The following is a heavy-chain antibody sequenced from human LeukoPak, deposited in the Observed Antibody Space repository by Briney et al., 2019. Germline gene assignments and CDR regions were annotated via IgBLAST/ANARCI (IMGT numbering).Heavy chain of an antibody. CDR1: GYSFTTYW. V-gene: IGHV5-51*01. CDR2: IYPGDSDT. D-gene: IGHD6-19*01. CDR3: ARLLQGVAGTWGY. Sequence: GESLKISCKSSGYSFTTYWIAWVRQMPGKGLEWMGMIYPGDSDTRYSPSFQGQITISVDKSISIAYLQWSSLKASDTAMYYCARLLQGVAGTWGYWGQGTLVTV. J-gene: IGHJ4*02.